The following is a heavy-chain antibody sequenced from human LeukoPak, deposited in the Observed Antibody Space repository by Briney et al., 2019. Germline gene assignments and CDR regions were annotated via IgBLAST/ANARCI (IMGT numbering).Heavy chain of an antibody. CDR2: IYTSGST. Sequence: SETLSLTXTVSGGSISSGSYYWSGIRQPAGKGLEWIGRIYTSGSTNYNPSLKSRVTISVDTSKNQFSLKLSSVTAADTAVYYCAVTNPGVVASYYYYYIDVWGKGTTVTVSS. CDR3: AVTNPGVVASYYYYYIDV. CDR1: GGSISSGSYY. J-gene: IGHJ6*03. D-gene: IGHD2-15*01. V-gene: IGHV4-61*02.